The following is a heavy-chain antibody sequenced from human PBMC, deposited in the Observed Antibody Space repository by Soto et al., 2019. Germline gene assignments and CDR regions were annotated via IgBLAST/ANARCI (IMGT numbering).Heavy chain of an antibody. CDR2: ISSSITYT. V-gene: IGHV3-11*06. J-gene: IGHJ3*01. D-gene: IGHD4-17*01. CDR3: ARARGLLRSHESREI. Sequence: SMRLARAASGFPFSVYSINWIRQLQGKGLEWVSYISSSITYTNYADSVKGRFTISRDNAKNSLFLQMNSLRAEDTAVYHCARARGLLRSHESREIRGQGTMVTV. CDR1: GFPFSVYS.